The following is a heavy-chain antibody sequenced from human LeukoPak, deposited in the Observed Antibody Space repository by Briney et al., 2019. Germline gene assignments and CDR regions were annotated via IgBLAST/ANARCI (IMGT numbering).Heavy chain of an antibody. J-gene: IGHJ6*02. CDR2: INPNSGGT. Sequence: ASVKVSCKASGYTFTGYYMHWVRQAPGQGLEWMGWINPNSGGTNYAQKFQGRVTMTGDTSISTAYMELSRLRSDDTAVYYCARVYDFDDYYYGMDVWGQGTTVTVSS. CDR3: ARVYDFDDYYYGMDV. V-gene: IGHV1-2*02. D-gene: IGHD3-3*01. CDR1: GYTFTGYY.